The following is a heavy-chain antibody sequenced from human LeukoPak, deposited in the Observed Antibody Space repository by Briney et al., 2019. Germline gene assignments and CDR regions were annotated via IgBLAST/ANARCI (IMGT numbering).Heavy chain of an antibody. J-gene: IGHJ4*02. CDR2: INHSGST. Sequence: PSETLSLTCAVYGGSFSGYYWSWIRQPPGKGLEWIGEINHSGSTNYNPSLKSRVTISVDTSKNQFSLKLSSVTAADTAVYYCARGLAAAGQNTRSAFDYWGQGTLVTVSS. CDR1: GGSFSGYY. D-gene: IGHD6-13*01. CDR3: ARGLAAAGQNTRSAFDY. V-gene: IGHV4-34*01.